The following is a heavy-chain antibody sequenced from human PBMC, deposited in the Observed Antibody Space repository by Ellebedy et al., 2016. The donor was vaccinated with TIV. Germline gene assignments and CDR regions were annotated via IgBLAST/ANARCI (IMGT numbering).Heavy chain of an antibody. D-gene: IGHD4-17*01. CDR2: IYSGGST. V-gene: IGHV3-53*01. J-gene: IGHJ4*02. CDR3: ARDMSYGDYDY. CDR1: GFTVSSNY. Sequence: GESLKISCAASGFTVSSNYMSWVRQAPGKGLEWVSVIYSGGSTYYAHSVKGRFTISRDNSKNTLYLQMNSLRAEDTAVYYCARDMSYGDYDYWGQGTLVTVSS.